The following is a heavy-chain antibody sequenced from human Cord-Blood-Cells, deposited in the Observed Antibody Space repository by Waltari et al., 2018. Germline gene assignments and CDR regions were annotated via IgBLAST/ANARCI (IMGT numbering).Heavy chain of an antibody. Sequence: QLQLQESGPGLVKPSETLSLTCTVSGGSISSSSYYWGWIRQPPGKGLEWSGSIYYSGSTYYNPSLKSRVTISVDTSKNQFSLKLSSVTAADTAVYYCARRGWEAYCSSTSCYNYWGQGTLVTVSS. CDR2: IYYSGST. CDR1: GGSISSSSYY. D-gene: IGHD2-2*02. CDR3: ARRGWEAYCSSTSCYNY. J-gene: IGHJ4*02. V-gene: IGHV4-39*01.